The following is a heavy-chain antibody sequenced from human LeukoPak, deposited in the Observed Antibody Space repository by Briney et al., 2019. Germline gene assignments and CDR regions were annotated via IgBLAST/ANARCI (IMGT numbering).Heavy chain of an antibody. V-gene: IGHV4-59*02. Sequence: PSETLSLTCTVSGGSVSTYYWSWIRQTPGGGVEWIGYIYYIGITNYNPSLKSRVTISVDTSKNQFSLKLSSVTAADTAVYYCARGDSREYDYDWGNYSSYYFDYWGRGALVTVSS. J-gene: IGHJ4*02. D-gene: IGHD3-16*02. CDR3: ARGDSREYDYDWGNYSSYYFDY. CDR1: GGSVSTYY. CDR2: IYYIGIT.